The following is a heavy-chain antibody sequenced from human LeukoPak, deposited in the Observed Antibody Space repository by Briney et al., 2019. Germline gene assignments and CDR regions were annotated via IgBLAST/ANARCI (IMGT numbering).Heavy chain of an antibody. CDR1: GFTFSSYW. J-gene: IGHJ3*02. D-gene: IGHD3-22*01. Sequence: GGSLRLSCAASGFTFSSYWMSWVRQAPGKGLEWVANIKQDGSEKYYVDSVKGRFTISRDNAKNSLYLQMNSLRAEDTAVYYCARAYYYDSSGYSLDAFDIWGQGTMVTVSS. V-gene: IGHV3-7*01. CDR2: IKQDGSEK. CDR3: ARAYYYDSSGYSLDAFDI.